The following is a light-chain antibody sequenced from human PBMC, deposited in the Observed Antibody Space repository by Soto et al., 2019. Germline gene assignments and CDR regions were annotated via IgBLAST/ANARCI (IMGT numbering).Light chain of an antibody. CDR3: TAWDGSLSIGV. CDR2: RNN. V-gene: IGLV1-47*01. CDR1: SSNIGGNY. J-gene: IGLJ3*02. Sequence: QSVLTQPPSASGTPGQRVTISCSGSSSNIGGNYVYWYQQLPGTAPKLLIYRNNQRPSGVPDRFSGSKSGTSASLAISGLRSEDEADYYCTAWDGSLSIGVFGGGTKLTVL.